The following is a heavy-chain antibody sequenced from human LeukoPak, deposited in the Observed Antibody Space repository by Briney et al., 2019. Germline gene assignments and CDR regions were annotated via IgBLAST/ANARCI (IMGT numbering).Heavy chain of an antibody. Sequence: LGESLKISCQASGYIFTNQWIGWVRQMPGKGLEWIGIIFPGDNDIRHNPSFQGHVTISADKSTATAYLQWNSLKASDTAMYYCASCLEMATHDAFDIWGQGTTVTVSS. D-gene: IGHD5-24*01. J-gene: IGHJ3*02. V-gene: IGHV5-51*01. CDR1: GYIFTNQW. CDR3: ASCLEMATHDAFDI. CDR2: IFPGDNDI.